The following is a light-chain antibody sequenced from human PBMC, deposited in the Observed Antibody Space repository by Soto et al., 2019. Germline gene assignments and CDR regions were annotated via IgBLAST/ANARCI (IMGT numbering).Light chain of an antibody. CDR2: GAS. Sequence: EIVMTQSPATLSVSPGERATLSCRASQSVSSNLAWYQQKPGQAPRLLIYGASTRATGIPARFSGSGSGTEFTLTISSLQYEDFAVYYCQHYNNWWTFGQGTKVEIK. V-gene: IGKV3-15*01. CDR3: QHYNNWWT. CDR1: QSVSSN. J-gene: IGKJ1*01.